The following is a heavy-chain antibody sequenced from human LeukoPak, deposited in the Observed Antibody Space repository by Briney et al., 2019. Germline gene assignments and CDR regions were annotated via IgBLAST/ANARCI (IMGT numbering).Heavy chain of an antibody. V-gene: IGHV3-23*01. CDR3: AKAGIGVVGYFDY. CDR2: IRGSGGGT. CDR1: EFTFSSYE. Sequence: GGSLRLSCVASEFTFSSYEMNWVRQAPEKGLEWVSAIRGSGGGTYYADSVKGRFTISRDNSKNTLYLQMNSLRDEDTALYYCAKAGIGVVGYFDYWGQGTLVTVSS. D-gene: IGHD6-19*01. J-gene: IGHJ4*02.